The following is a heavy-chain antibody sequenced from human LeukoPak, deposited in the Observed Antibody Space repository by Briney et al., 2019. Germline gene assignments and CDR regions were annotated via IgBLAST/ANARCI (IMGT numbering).Heavy chain of an antibody. V-gene: IGHV4-39*01. J-gene: IGHJ4*02. CDR1: GGSISSSSYY. D-gene: IGHD3-22*01. CDR3: ARLYYDSSGYYQICYFDY. Sequence: SETLSLTCTVSGGSISSSSYYWGWIRQPPGKGLEWIGSIYYSGSTYYNPSLKSRVTISVDTSKNQFSLNLSSMTAADTAVYYCARLYYDSSGYYQICYFDYWGQGTLVTVSS. CDR2: IYYSGST.